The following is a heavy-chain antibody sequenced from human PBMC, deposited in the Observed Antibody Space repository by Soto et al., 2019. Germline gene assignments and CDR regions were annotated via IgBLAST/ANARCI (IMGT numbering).Heavy chain of an antibody. CDR2: IIPILGIA. D-gene: IGHD3-16*02. Sequence: GASVKVSCKASGGTFSSYTISWVRQAPGQGLEWMGRIIPILGIANYAQKFQSRVTITADKSTSTAYMELSSLRSEDTAVYYCARSGYSLGELSLKGFYYFDYWGQGTLVTVSS. CDR1: GGTFSSYT. V-gene: IGHV1-69*02. CDR3: ARSGYSLGELSLKGFYYFDY. J-gene: IGHJ4*02.